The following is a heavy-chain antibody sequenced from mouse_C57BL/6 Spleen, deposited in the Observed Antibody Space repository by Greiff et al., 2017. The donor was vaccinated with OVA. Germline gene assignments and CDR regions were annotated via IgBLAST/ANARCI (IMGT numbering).Heavy chain of an antibody. CDR3: ARGYGPWYFDV. D-gene: IGHD2-2*01. CDR1: GYSITSGYY. CDR2: ISYDGSN. Sequence: EVQLVESGPGLVKPSQSLSLTCSVTGYSITSGYYWNWIRQFPGNKLEWMGYISYDGSNNYNPSLKNRISITRDTSKNQFFLKLNSVTTEDTATYYCARGYGPWYFDVWGTGTTVTVSS. J-gene: IGHJ1*03. V-gene: IGHV3-6*01.